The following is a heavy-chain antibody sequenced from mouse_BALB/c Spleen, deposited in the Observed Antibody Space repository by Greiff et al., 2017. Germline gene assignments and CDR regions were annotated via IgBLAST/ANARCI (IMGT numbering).Heavy chain of an antibody. CDR2: ISYSGST. V-gene: IGHV3-8*02. D-gene: IGHD1-1*01. Sequence: EVKVEESGPSLVKPSQTLSLTCSVTGDSITSGYWNWIRKFPGNKLEYMGYISYSGSTYYNPSLKSRISITRDTSKNQYYLQLNSVTTEDTATYYCARYYYGSSHYFDYWGQGTTLTVSS. CDR1: GDSITSGY. CDR3: ARYYYGSSHYFDY. J-gene: IGHJ2*01.